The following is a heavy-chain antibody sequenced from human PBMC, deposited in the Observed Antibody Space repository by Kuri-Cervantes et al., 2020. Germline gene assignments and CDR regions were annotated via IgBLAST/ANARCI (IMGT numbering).Heavy chain of an antibody. CDR1: GFTFGDYA. V-gene: IGHV3-7*03. CDR2: IKQDGSEK. Sequence: GESLKISCTASGFTFGDYAMSWVRQAPGKGLEWVANIKQDGSEKYYVDSVKGRFTISRDNAKNSMYLQMNSLRAEDTAVYYCASGKSSGYYYPEYFQHWGQGTLVTVSS. J-gene: IGHJ1*01. D-gene: IGHD3-22*01. CDR3: ASGKSSGYYYPEYFQH.